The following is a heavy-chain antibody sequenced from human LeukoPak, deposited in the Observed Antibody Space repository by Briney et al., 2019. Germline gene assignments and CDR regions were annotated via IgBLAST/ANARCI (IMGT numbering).Heavy chain of an antibody. CDR3: ARSYNSSGHHDY. D-gene: IGHD3-22*01. Sequence: GASVKVSCKASGYTFTTYGISWVRQAPGQGLEWMGGIIPIFGTANYAQKFQGRVTITADKSTSTAYMELSSLRSEDTAVYYCARSYNSSGHHDYWGQGTLVTVSS. CDR1: GYTFTTYG. CDR2: IIPIFGTA. V-gene: IGHV1-69*06. J-gene: IGHJ4*02.